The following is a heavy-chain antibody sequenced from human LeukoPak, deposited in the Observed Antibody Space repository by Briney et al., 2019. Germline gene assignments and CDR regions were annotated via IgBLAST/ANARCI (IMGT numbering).Heavy chain of an antibody. Sequence: GGSLRLSCAAPGFTFSDYYMSWIRQAPGKGLEWVSYISSSGSTIYYADSVKGRFTISRDNAKNSLYLQMNSLRAEDTAVYYCARTPPLYCSGGSCYSGTYFDYWGQGTLVTVSS. D-gene: IGHD2-15*01. CDR2: ISSSGSTI. CDR3: ARTPPLYCSGGSCYSGTYFDY. J-gene: IGHJ4*02. V-gene: IGHV3-11*01. CDR1: GFTFSDYY.